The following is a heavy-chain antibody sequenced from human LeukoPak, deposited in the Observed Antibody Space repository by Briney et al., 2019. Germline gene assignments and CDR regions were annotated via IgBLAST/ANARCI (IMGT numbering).Heavy chain of an antibody. V-gene: IGHV3-48*01. Sequence: GGSLRLSCAASGFTFSSYSMNWVRQAPGKGLEWVSYISSSSSTIYYADSVKGRFTISRDNAKNSLYLQMNSLRAEDTAVYYCARAGLSSGWYFYNFDYWGQGTLVTVSS. CDR3: ARAGLSSGWYFYNFDY. J-gene: IGHJ4*02. CDR2: ISSSSSTI. CDR1: GFTFSSYS. D-gene: IGHD6-19*01.